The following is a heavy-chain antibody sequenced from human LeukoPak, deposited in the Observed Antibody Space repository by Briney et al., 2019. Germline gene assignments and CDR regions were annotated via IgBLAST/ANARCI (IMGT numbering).Heavy chain of an antibody. CDR2: ITGSGGGT. D-gene: IGHD3-9*01. CDR1: GFTFSNYA. V-gene: IGHV3-23*01. J-gene: IGHJ4*02. CDR3: AKWGDYDVLTGYHDPDY. Sequence: GASLRLTCAASGFTFSNYAMSWVRQAPGKGLEWVSAITGSGGGTYYADSVKGRFTISRDNSKNTLYLQMNSLRADDTAVYYCAKWGDYDVLTGYHDPDYWGQGTLVTVSS.